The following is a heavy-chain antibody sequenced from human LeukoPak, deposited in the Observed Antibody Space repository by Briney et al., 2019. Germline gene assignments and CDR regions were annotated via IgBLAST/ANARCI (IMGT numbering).Heavy chain of an antibody. D-gene: IGHD3-10*01. Sequence: PSETLSLTCTVSGGSISSGDYYWSWIRQPPGKGLEWIGYIYYSGSTNYNPSLKSRVTISVDTSKNQFSLKLSSVTAADTAVYYCARARGGSGPGDRLGFDYWGQGTLVTVSS. V-gene: IGHV4-61*08. J-gene: IGHJ4*02. CDR3: ARARGGSGPGDRLGFDY. CDR2: IYYSGST. CDR1: GGSISSGDYY.